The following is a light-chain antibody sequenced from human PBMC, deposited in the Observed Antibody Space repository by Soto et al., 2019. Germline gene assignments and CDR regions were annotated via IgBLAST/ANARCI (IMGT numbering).Light chain of an antibody. CDR1: SSNIAPNT. CDR2: GSD. J-gene: IGLJ2*01. CDR3: EAWDLSLNGPV. Sequence: QSVLTQPPSASGTPGQRVTISCFGSSSNIAPNTVNWYQHLPGTAPKLLIYGSDQRPSGVPDRFSGSKSGTSASLAISGLQSDDDGDYYCEAWDLSLNGPVLGGGTKLTVL. V-gene: IGLV1-44*01.